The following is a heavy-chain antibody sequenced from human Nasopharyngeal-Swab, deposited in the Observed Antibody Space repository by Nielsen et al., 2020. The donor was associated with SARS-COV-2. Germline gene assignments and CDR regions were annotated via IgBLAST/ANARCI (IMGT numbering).Heavy chain of an antibody. J-gene: IGHJ6*03. D-gene: IGHD5-12*01. V-gene: IGHV1-8*01. Sequence: ASVKVSCKPSGYTFTSYDINWVRQATGQGLEWMGWMHSNSGNTGYAQKFQGRVTMHRNTPISTAYMELSRLRSEDTAVYYCARGYIVVTIFHYYYYMDVWGKGTTVTVSS. CDR1: GYTFTSYD. CDR2: MHSNSGNT. CDR3: ARGYIVVTIFHYYYYMDV.